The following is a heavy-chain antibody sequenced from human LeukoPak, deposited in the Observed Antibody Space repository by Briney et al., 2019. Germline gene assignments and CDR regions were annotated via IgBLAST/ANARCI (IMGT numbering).Heavy chain of an antibody. Sequence: SETLSLTCTVSGGSVSGYYWSWIRQPPGKGLEWIGYIYYSGGTNYNPSHKSRVTISVDTSKNHFSLKLSSVSAADTAVYYCARLLGNRSGSFDNWGQGTLVTVSS. D-gene: IGHD1-14*01. V-gene: IGHV4-59*08. CDR2: IYYSGGT. J-gene: IGHJ4*02. CDR1: GGSVSGYY. CDR3: ARLLGNRSGSFDN.